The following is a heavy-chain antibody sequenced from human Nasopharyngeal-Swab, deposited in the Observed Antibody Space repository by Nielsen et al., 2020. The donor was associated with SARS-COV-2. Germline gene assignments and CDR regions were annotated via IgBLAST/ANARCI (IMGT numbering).Heavy chain of an antibody. Sequence: SETLSLTCTFSGGSVSSGSYYWSCIRQPPGRGLEWIGEFNHSGSTNYNPSLKSRVTISVDTSKNQFSLKLRSVTAADTAVYYCARAGVDTSTGSSGGCFDYWGQGALVTVSS. CDR2: FNHSGST. CDR3: ARAGVDTSTGSSGGCFDY. CDR1: GGSVSSGSYY. J-gene: IGHJ4*02. D-gene: IGHD3-9*01. V-gene: IGHV4-39*01.